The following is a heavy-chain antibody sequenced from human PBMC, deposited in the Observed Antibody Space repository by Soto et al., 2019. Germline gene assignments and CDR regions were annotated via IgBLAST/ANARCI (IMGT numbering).Heavy chain of an antibody. V-gene: IGHV3-23*01. D-gene: IGHD6-19*01. Sequence: GGSLRLSCTASGSTFSNYPMSWVRQAPGQGLEWVAGINPSGDITHYADSVKGRHTISRDNSKNTLYLQMNSLRAEDTAVYYCAKEAYSSGAKFDYWGQGTLVTVSS. J-gene: IGHJ4*02. CDR1: GSTFSNYP. CDR3: AKEAYSSGAKFDY. CDR2: INPSGDIT.